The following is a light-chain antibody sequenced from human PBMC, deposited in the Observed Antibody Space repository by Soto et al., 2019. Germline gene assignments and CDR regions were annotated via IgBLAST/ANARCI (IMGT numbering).Light chain of an antibody. CDR3: HQYGATPGT. J-gene: IGKJ1*01. CDR1: QILTNTT. CDR2: GAS. Sequence: EIVLTQSPDTLSLSPGERVTSPSRAGQILTNTTLAWYQQKPGQGPRLLIHGASSRAADTPDRFSGSGSGTDFTLTISRLEPEDFALYYCHQYGATPGTFGQGTKLDIK. V-gene: IGKV3-20*01.